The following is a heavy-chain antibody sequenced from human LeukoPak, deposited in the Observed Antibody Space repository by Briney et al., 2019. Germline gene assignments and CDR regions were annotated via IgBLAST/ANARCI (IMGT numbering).Heavy chain of an antibody. CDR2: INHSGST. V-gene: IGHV4-34*01. Sequence: ASETLSLTCAVYGGSFSGYYWSWIRQPPGKGLEWIGEINHSGSTNYNPSLKSRVTISVDTSKNQFSLKLSSVTAEDTAVYYCAREHDYYYMDVWGKGTTVTVSS. CDR3: AREHDYYYMDV. CDR1: GGSFSGYY. J-gene: IGHJ6*03.